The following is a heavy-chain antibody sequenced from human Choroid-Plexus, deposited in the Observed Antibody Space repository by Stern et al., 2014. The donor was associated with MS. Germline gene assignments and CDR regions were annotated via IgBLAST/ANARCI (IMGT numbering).Heavy chain of an antibody. CDR2: VSYDGSNK. D-gene: IGHD2/OR15-2a*01. CDR3: AKDRQYLTYFFDH. V-gene: IGHV3-30*18. J-gene: IGHJ5*02. Sequence: VQLVESGGGVVQPGRPLRLSCVASGFPFGSWAIHWVRQAPGKGMGWVEGVSYDGSNKYYAYSVKGRFTISRDNSQNTLYMQMSSLRPEDTAVYYCAKDRQYLTYFFDHWGQGSLVTVSS. CDR1: GFPFGSWA.